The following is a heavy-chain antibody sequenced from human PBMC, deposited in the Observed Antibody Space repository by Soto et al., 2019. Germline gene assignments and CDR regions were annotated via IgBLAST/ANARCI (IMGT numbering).Heavy chain of an antibody. Sequence: GGSLRLSCAASGFTFSSYAMSWVRQAPGKGLEWVSAMSGSGGSTYYADSGKGRFTISRDNCKNTLYLQMNSLRAEDTAVYYCAKASSLRYFDWCRYWGQGTLVTVS. CDR3: AKASSLRYFDWCRY. V-gene: IGHV3-23*01. CDR1: GFTFSSYA. J-gene: IGHJ4*02. D-gene: IGHD3-9*01. CDR2: MSGSGGST.